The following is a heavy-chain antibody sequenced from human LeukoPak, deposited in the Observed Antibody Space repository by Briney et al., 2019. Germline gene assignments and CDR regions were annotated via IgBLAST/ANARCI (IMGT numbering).Heavy chain of an antibody. D-gene: IGHD1-1*01. CDR1: GFTFSSHN. CDR2: IGTDGSYI. Sequence: GGSLRLSCAASGFTFSSHNMNWVRQAPMKGLEWVSSIGTDGSYIYYADSVQGRFPISRDNAKNSLYLQMNSLTAEDTAVYYCARKMKTGDRVGTFDIWGQGTRVSVSS. V-gene: IGHV3-21*01. CDR3: ARKMKTGDRVGTFDI. J-gene: IGHJ3*02.